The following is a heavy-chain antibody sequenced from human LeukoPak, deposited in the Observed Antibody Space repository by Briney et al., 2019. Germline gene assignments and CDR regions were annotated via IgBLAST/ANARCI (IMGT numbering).Heavy chain of an antibody. V-gene: IGHV1-46*01. Sequence: PVASVKVSCKVSGYTFTSYYMHWVRQAPGQGLEWMGIINPRGGSTSYAQKFQGRVSMTRDTSTSTVYMELSSLRSEDTAVYYCAGTGDSGSYYGAFDIWGQGTMVTVSS. CDR3: AGTGDSGSYYGAFDI. CDR1: GYTFTSYY. J-gene: IGHJ3*02. CDR2: INPRGGST. D-gene: IGHD1-26*01.